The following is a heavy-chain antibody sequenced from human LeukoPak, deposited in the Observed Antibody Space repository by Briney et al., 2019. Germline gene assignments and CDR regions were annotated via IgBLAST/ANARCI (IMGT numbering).Heavy chain of an antibody. CDR2: FHSGGST. V-gene: IGHV4-39*01. CDR3: ARQVTFGYAHAYYFDY. CDR1: GDFITNTYYY. Sequence: KPSETLSLTCTVSGDFITNTYYYWGWIRQSPGKGLEWIGTFHSGGSTYFSPSLKNRLTISVDTSKNQFSLRLSSVTAADTAVYYCARQVTFGYAHAYYFDYWGQGTLVTVSS. D-gene: IGHD3-16*01. J-gene: IGHJ4*02.